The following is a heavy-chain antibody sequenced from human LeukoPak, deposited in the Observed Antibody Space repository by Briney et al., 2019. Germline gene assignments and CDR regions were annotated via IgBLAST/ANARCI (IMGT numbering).Heavy chain of an antibody. CDR3: ARDNSGYDFRDY. D-gene: IGHD5-12*01. V-gene: IGHV4-61*02. Sequence: SQTLSLTCTVSGGSISSGDYYWSWIRQPAGKGLEWIGRIYSSGSTNHNPSLKSRVTISTDTSKNQFSLKLSSVTAADTAVYYCARDNSGYDFRDYWGQGTLVTVSS. J-gene: IGHJ4*02. CDR2: IYSSGST. CDR1: GGSISSGDYY.